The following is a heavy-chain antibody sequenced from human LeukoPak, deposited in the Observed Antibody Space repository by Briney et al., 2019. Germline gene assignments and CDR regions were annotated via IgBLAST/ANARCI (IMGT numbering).Heavy chain of an antibody. V-gene: IGHV3-33*01. J-gene: IGHJ6*03. CDR1: GFTFSSYG. D-gene: IGHD4-17*01. Sequence: GGSLRLSCAASGFTFSSYGMHWVRQAPGKGLEWVAVIWYDGSNKYYADSVNGRFTISRDNSKNTLYLQMNSLRAEDTAVYYCARATASPRTTFYYYYYMDVWGKGTTVTVSS. CDR3: ARATASPRTTFYYYYYMDV. CDR2: IWYDGSNK.